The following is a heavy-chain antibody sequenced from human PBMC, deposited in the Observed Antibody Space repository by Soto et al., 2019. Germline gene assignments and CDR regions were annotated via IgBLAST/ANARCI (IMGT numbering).Heavy chain of an antibody. CDR1: GFTFSSYG. CDR2: ISYDGSNK. J-gene: IGHJ6*02. V-gene: IGHV3-30*18. Sequence: GGSLRLSCAASGFTFSSYGMHWVRQAPGKGLEWVAVISYDGSNKYCADSVKGRFTISRDNSKNTLYLQMNSLRAEDTAVYYCAKEAPDSSSWYYPEYYYYCIDVWRQGPTVTVSS. CDR3: AKEAPDSSSWYYPEYYYYCIDV. D-gene: IGHD6-13*01.